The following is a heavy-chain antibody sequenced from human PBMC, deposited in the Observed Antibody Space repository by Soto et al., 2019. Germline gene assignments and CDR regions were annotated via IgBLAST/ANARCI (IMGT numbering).Heavy chain of an antibody. CDR2: ISYDGSNK. CDR3: AKELSVRNTVTHDLNY. D-gene: IGHD4-17*01. Sequence: QVQLVESGGGVVQPGRSLRLSCAASGFTFSSYGMHWVRQAPGKGLEWVAVISYDGSNKYYADSVKGRFTISRDNSKNTLYLLMNSLRAEDTAVYYCAKELSVRNTVTHDLNYWGQGTLVTVSS. J-gene: IGHJ4*02. V-gene: IGHV3-30*18. CDR1: GFTFSSYG.